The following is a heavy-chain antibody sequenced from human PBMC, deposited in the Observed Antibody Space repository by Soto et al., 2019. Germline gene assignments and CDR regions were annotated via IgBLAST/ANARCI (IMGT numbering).Heavy chain of an antibody. J-gene: IGHJ4*02. CDR1: GGSFRGYF. CDR2: INHSGIT. D-gene: IGHD2-15*01. V-gene: IGHV4-34*10. CDR3: ARRFCSDSYCSYFDY. Sequence: SETLSLTCAVYGGSFRGYFWSWIRQPPGKGLEWIGEINHSGITSYSPSLGSRVTTSVDTPNNQFSLRLRSVTAADTAIYYCARRFCSDSYCSYFDYWGRGTLVTVSS.